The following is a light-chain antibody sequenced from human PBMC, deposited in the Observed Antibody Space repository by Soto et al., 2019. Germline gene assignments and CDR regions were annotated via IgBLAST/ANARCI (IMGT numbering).Light chain of an antibody. CDR1: QSVLFSSNNKNY. J-gene: IGKJ1*01. CDR3: QQYYSTPWT. CDR2: WAS. V-gene: IGKV4-1*01. Sequence: DIVMTQSPDSLAVSLGERATINCKSSQSVLFSSNNKNYLAWYQQKPGQSPKLLIYWASTRESGVPDRFSGSGSGTDFTLTISSMPAADVAVYFCQQYYSTPWTFGPGTKVDIK.